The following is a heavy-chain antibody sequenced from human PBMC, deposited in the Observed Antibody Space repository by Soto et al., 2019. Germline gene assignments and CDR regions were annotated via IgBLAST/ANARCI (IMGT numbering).Heavy chain of an antibody. CDR2: ISGSGGST. D-gene: IGHD3-3*01. J-gene: IGHJ4*02. V-gene: IGHV3-23*01. CDR1: GFTFSSDA. Sequence: GGSLRLSCAASGFTFSSDAMSWVRHAPGKGLEWVSAISGSGGSTYYADSVKGRFTISRDNSKNTLYLQMNSLRAEDTAVFYCAKARAQYYDFWSGXPVDYWGQGT. CDR3: AKARAQYYDFWSGXPVDY.